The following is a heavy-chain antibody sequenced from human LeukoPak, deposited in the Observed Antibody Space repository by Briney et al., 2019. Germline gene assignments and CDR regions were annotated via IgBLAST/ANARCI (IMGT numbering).Heavy chain of an antibody. J-gene: IGHJ3*01. CDR3: ARDRGYYYDGSGYYHF. CDR2: ISAYNANT. D-gene: IGHD3-22*01. CDR1: GYTVTRYG. V-gene: IGHV1-18*01. Sequence: GASVRVSCKASGYTVTRYGISRVRQAPGHGLEWMGWISAYNANTNYAQKLQGRVTMTTDTSTSTAYMELRSLRSDDTAVYYCARDRGYYYDGSGYYHFWGQGTMVTVSS.